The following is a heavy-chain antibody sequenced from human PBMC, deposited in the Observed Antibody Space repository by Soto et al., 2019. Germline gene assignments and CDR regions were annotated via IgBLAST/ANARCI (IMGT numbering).Heavy chain of an antibody. D-gene: IGHD2-2*01. CDR2: VIPISAKT. V-gene: IGHV1-69*01. CDR1: GGTFSSYA. CDR3: ARSQGSSTSLEIYYCYYYGMDV. Sequence: QVQLVQSGAEVKKPGSSVKVSCKASGGTFSSYAISWVRQAPGQGLEWMGGVIPISAKTNYAQKFQGRVTITADESTSTADMELSSLRSEDTAVYYWARSQGSSTSLEIYYCYYYGMDVWGQGTAVSVSS. J-gene: IGHJ6*02.